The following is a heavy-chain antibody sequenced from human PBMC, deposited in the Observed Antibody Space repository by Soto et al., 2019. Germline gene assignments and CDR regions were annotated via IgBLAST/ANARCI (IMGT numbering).Heavy chain of an antibody. V-gene: IGHV1-18*01. Sequence: ASVKACCTDSGYAYTSYAMHWVRQAPGQGLEWMGWINAYNGNTKYSQKFQGRVTMTTDTSTSTAYMELRSLRSDDTAVYYCARDLGGFMDVWGQGTTVTVSS. CDR2: INAYNGNT. CDR1: GYAYTSYA. D-gene: IGHD3-16*01. CDR3: ARDLGGFMDV. J-gene: IGHJ6*02.